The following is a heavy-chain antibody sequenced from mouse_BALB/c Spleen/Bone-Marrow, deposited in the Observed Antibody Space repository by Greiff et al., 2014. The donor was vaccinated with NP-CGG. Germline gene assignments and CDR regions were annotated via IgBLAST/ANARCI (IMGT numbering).Heavy chain of an antibody. Sequence: QVQLKQSDAELAKPGASVKISCKASGYTFTDHAIHWVKQKPEQGLEWIGYISPGTGSIKYNEKFKDKVTLTADKSSSTAYMQLNSLTSEDSTVCFCNYYGNTFDYWGQGTTLTVSS. D-gene: IGHD1-1*01. J-gene: IGHJ2*01. CDR2: ISPGTGSI. CDR1: GYTFTDHA. CDR3: NYYGNTFDY. V-gene: IGHV1S53*02.